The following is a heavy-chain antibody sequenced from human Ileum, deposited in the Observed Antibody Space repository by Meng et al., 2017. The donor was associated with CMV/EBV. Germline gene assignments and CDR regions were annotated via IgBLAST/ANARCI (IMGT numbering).Heavy chain of an antibody. J-gene: IGHJ4*02. CDR1: GDSISSSTYY. Sequence: SETLSLTCTVSGDSISSSTYYWGWIRQPPGKGLEWLGTIYYTGSTYYNPSLNSRVTLSIDTSKNHFSLKLGSVTDADTAVYYCATYGAHPAYEILTYHNYWGRGTLVTVSS. V-gene: IGHV4-39*02. CDR3: ATYGAHPAYEILTYHNY. D-gene: IGHD3-9*01. CDR2: IYYTGST.